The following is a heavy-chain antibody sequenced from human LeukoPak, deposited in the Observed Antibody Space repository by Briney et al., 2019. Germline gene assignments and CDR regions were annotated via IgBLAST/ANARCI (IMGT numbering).Heavy chain of an antibody. D-gene: IGHD7-27*01. Sequence: GGSLRLSCTASGFTLSNHGMYWVRQAPGKGLEWVAFIRYDGSDKYYADSVKGRFIISRDNSKNTLYLQMDSLRPEDTAVYYCAKGQLGIQSSKWFDPWGQGTLVTVSS. CDR1: GFTLSNHG. J-gene: IGHJ5*02. V-gene: IGHV3-30*02. CDR3: AKGQLGIQSSKWFDP. CDR2: IRYDGSDK.